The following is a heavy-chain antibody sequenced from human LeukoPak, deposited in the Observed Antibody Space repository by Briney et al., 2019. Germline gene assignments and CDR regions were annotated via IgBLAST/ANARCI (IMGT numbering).Heavy chain of an antibody. Sequence: ASVKVSCKASGGTFSSYAISWVRQAPGQGLEWMGGIIPIFGTANYAQKFQGRVTITADESTSTAYMELSSLRSEDTAVYYCARVSRFYYGSGSYPNWVDYWGQGTLVTVSS. D-gene: IGHD3-10*01. V-gene: IGHV1-69*13. CDR2: IIPIFGTA. J-gene: IGHJ4*02. CDR1: GGTFSSYA. CDR3: ARVSRFYYGSGSYPNWVDY.